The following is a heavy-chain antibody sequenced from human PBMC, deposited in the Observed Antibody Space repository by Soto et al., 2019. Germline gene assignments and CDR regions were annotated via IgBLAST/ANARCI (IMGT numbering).Heavy chain of an antibody. CDR1: GGSISSGGYY. Sequence: QVQLQESGPGLVKPSQTLSLTCTVSGGSISSGGYYWSWIRQHPGKGLEWIGYIYYSGSTYYNPSLKSRVTISVDTSKNQCSLKLSSVTAADTAVYYCARNYCSGGSCSDAFDIWGQGTMVTVSS. V-gene: IGHV4-31*03. CDR2: IYYSGST. CDR3: ARNYCSGGSCSDAFDI. J-gene: IGHJ3*02. D-gene: IGHD2-15*01.